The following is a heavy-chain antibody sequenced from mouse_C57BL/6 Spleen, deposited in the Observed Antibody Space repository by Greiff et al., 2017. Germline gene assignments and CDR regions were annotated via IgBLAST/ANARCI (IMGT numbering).Heavy chain of an antibody. CDR2: IHPNSGST. Sequence: QVQLQQPGAELVKPGASVKLSCKASGYTFTSYWMHWVKQRPGQGLEWIGMIHPNSGSTNYNEKFKSKATLTVDKSSSTAYMQLSSLTSEDSAVYYCARLGGSSRYFDVWGTGTTVTVAS. V-gene: IGHV1-64*01. D-gene: IGHD1-1*01. J-gene: IGHJ1*03. CDR1: GYTFTSYW. CDR3: ARLGGSSRYFDV.